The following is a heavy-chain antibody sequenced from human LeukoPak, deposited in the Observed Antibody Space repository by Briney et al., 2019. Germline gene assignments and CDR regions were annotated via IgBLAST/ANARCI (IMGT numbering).Heavy chain of an antibody. Sequence: ASVKVSCKASGYTFSSYYMHWVRQAPGQGLEWLAIISPSGGSTTYAQKFQGRVTMTRDTSRSTVYMELSSLRSEDTAVYYCARGGGYSPRQQFDYWGQGTLVTVSS. D-gene: IGHD5-18*01. CDR3: ARGGGYSPRQQFDY. CDR2: ISPSGGST. V-gene: IGHV1-46*01. CDR1: GYTFSSYY. J-gene: IGHJ4*02.